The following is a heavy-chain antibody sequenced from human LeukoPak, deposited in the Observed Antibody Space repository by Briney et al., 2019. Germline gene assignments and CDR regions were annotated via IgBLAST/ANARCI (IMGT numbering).Heavy chain of an antibody. CDR3: ASASGYDSNAFDI. V-gene: IGHV1-2*04. CDR1: GYTFTSYD. Sequence: ASVKVSCKASGYTFTSYDINWVRQAPGQGLEWMGWINPNSGGTNYAQKFQGWVTMTRDTSISTAYMELSRLRSDDTAVYYCASASGYDSNAFDIWGQGTMVTISS. D-gene: IGHD5-12*01. CDR2: INPNSGGT. J-gene: IGHJ3*02.